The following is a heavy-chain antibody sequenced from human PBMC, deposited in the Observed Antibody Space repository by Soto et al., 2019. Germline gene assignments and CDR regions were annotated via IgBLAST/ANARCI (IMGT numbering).Heavy chain of an antibody. CDR3: AKGRYHFWSTYYFDY. CDR2: ITWNSRVL. V-gene: IGHV3-9*01. CDR1: GLNFDDFA. Sequence: LRLSCVGTGLNFDDFAMHWVRQAPGKGLEWVSGITWNSRVLAYADSVKGRFTISRDNARNSLYLQMDSLRDEDTALYYCAKGRYHFWSTYYFDYWGQGTLVTASS. D-gene: IGHD3-3*02. J-gene: IGHJ4*02.